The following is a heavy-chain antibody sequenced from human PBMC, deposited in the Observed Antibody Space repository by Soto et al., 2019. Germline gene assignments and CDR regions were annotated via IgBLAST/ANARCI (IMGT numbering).Heavy chain of an antibody. V-gene: IGHV4-4*02. D-gene: IGHD3-16*01. CDR3: AREGDHPFSLGY. CDR2: VHHSGST. Sequence: QVQLQESGPGLVKPSGILSLTCAVSGGSITDKWWGWIRQTPGKGLEWIGEVHHSGSTNYSPSIKSRVTMSVDTSKNDFSLKLFSLTAADTAIYYCAREGDHPFSLGYWGQGTLVTVSS. CDR1: GGSITDKW. J-gene: IGHJ4*02.